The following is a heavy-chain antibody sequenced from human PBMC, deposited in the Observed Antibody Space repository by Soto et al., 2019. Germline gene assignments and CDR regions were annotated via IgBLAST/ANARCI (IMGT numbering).Heavy chain of an antibody. CDR1: GFTFRSYG. CDR2: ISYNGNRQ. Sequence: QVQLVESGGGVVQPGRSLRLSCVASGFTFRSYGMHWVRQTPGRGLEWVAIISYNGNRQSYADSVKGPFTISRANSKDTPYRKMNSLKAEDTGVYYWAKDFYSYLGFRPKSDAWGQGTLVTVSS. D-gene: IGHD2-21*01. CDR3: AKDFYSYLGFRPKSDA. J-gene: IGHJ5*02. V-gene: IGHV3-30*18.